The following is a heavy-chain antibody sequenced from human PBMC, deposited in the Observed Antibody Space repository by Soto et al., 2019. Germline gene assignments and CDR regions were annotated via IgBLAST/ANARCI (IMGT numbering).Heavy chain of an antibody. CDR2: IWYDGSNK. CDR3: ARGPPGYYGMDV. J-gene: IGHJ6*02. Sequence: QVQLVESGGGVVQPGRSLRLSCAASGFTFSSYGMHWVRQAPGKGLEWVAAIWYDGSNKYYADSVKGRFTISRDNSKNTLYLQMNSLRAEDTAVYYCARGPPGYYGMDVWGQGTTVTVSS. V-gene: IGHV3-33*01. CDR1: GFTFSSYG.